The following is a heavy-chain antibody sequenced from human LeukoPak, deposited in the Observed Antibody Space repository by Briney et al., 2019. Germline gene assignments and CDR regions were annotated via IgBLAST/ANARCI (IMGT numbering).Heavy chain of an antibody. CDR3: ARKHSDYYDSSGYPEYFQH. D-gene: IGHD3-22*01. Sequence: GGSLRLSCAASGFTFSSYAMSWVRQAPGKGLEWVSAISGSGGSTYYADSVKGRFTISRDNSKNTLYLQMNSLRAEDTAVYYCARKHSDYYDSSGYPEYFQHWGQGTLVTVSS. CDR1: GFTFSSYA. CDR2: ISGSGGST. J-gene: IGHJ1*01. V-gene: IGHV3-23*01.